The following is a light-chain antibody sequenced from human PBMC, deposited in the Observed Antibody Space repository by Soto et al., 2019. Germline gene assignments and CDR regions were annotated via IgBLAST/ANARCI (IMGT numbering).Light chain of an antibody. Sequence: DIQMTQSPSSLSASVGDRVTITCRASQGISNYLAWYQQKPGKVPELLIYAASTLQSGVPSRFSGSGSGKELSLTISGLQPEDVATYYCHKYNHAPTFGGGTKVEIK. CDR1: QGISNY. CDR2: AAS. V-gene: IGKV1-27*01. CDR3: HKYNHAPT. J-gene: IGKJ4*01.